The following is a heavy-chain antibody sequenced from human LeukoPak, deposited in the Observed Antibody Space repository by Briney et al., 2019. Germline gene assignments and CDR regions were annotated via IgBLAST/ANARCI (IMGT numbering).Heavy chain of an antibody. J-gene: IGHJ5*02. CDR1: GYSISSGYY. D-gene: IGHD5-18*01. CDR2: IYHSGST. V-gene: IGHV4-38-2*02. Sequence: SETLSLTCAVSGYSISSGYYWGWSRQPPGKGLEWIGSIYHSGSTYYNPSLKSRVTISVDTSKNQFSLKLTSVSAADTAVYYCARDPGYARWFDPWGQGTLVTVSS. CDR3: ARDPGYARWFDP.